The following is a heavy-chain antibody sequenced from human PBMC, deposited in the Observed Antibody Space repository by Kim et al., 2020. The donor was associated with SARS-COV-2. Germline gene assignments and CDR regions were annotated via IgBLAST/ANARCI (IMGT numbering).Heavy chain of an antibody. CDR2: INGDGRTA. V-gene: IGHV3-74*01. CDR3: AREIAVVTIGMDV. J-gene: IGHJ6*02. Sequence: GGSLRLSCAASGFTFSGYWMHWVRQAPGKGLLCIARINGDGRTASYADSVKGRFTISRDNAKNTLYLEMKSLRAEDTAVYYCAREIAVVTIGMDVWGQGTTVTVSS. CDR1: GFTFSGYW. D-gene: IGHD2-21*02.